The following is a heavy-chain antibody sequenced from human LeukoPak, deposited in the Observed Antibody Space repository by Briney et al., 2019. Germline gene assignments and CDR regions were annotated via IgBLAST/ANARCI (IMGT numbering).Heavy chain of an antibody. J-gene: IGHJ4*02. Sequence: SETLSLACTVSGGSISSYYWSWIRQPAGKGLEWIGHIYTSGSTNYNPSLKSRVTMSVDTSKNQFSLKLSSVTAADTAVYYCARDWDSSGWYDYWGQGTLVTVSS. CDR2: IYTSGST. D-gene: IGHD6-19*01. CDR1: GGSISSYY. CDR3: ARDWDSSGWYDY. V-gene: IGHV4-4*07.